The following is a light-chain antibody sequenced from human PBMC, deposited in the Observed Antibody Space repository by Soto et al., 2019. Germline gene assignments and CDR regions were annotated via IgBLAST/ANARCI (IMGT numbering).Light chain of an antibody. Sequence: EIVMTQSPATLSVSPGERATLSCRASQSVGKNLAWYQQKPGQAPRLLIYGASTRATGIPARFSGSGSVTEFTLTISSLQSEDFAVYYCQQYYDWPITFGQGTRLEIK. J-gene: IGKJ5*01. CDR3: QQYYDWPIT. V-gene: IGKV3-15*01. CDR2: GAS. CDR1: QSVGKN.